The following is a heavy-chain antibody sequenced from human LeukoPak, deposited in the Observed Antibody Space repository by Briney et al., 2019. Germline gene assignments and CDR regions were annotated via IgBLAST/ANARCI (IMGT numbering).Heavy chain of an antibody. CDR1: GGSIGTDY. J-gene: IGHJ4*02. Sequence: PSETLSLTCTDSGGSIGTDYRTWIRQPPGKGLEYIGYIYYTGGTNYNPSPKSRVTTSVDTSNNQSSLKLSTVPAADTAVYFCAKYGNSGWVIDNWGQGTLVTVSS. V-gene: IGHV4-59*08. D-gene: IGHD6-19*01. CDR3: AKYGNSGWVIDN. CDR2: IYYTGGT.